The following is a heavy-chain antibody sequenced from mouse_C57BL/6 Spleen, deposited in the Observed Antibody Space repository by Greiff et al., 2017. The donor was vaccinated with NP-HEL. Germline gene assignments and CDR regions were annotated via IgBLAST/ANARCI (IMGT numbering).Heavy chain of an antibody. V-gene: IGHV1-80*01. D-gene: IGHD1-1*01. CDR2: IYPGDGDT. CDR1: GYAFSSYW. Sequence: QVQLKQSGAELVKPGASVKISCKASGYAFSSYWMNWVKQRPGKGLEWIGQIYPGDGDTNYNGKFKGKATLTADKSSSTAYMQLSSLTSEDSAVYFCARATVVSKSFDYWGKGTTLTVSS. J-gene: IGHJ2*01. CDR3: ARATVVSKSFDY.